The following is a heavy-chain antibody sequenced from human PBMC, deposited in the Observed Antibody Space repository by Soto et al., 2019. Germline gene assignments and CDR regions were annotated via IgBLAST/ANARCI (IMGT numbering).Heavy chain of an antibody. CDR1: GGTFSGYG. CDR3: ARGRIAAAGRGSFDY. D-gene: IGHD6-25*01. V-gene: IGHV1-69*06. J-gene: IGHJ4*02. CDR2: IIPIFGTT. Sequence: SVKVSCKASGGTFSGYGINWVRQAPGQGLEWIGGIIPIFGTTNYAQKFQGRVTITADKSTNTAYMELSRLKSEDTAVFYCARGRIAAAGRGSFDYWGRGTLVTVYS.